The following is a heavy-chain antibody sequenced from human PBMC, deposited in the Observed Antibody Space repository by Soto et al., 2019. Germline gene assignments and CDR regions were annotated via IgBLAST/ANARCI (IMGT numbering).Heavy chain of an antibody. D-gene: IGHD3-9*01. CDR2: ISGSGGST. CDR3: AKLRYFDWSDYNWFEY. CDR1: GFTFSSYA. Sequence: SVGSLRLSCAASGFTFSSYAMSWVRQAPGKGLEWVSAISGSGGSTYYADSVKGRFTISRDNSKNTLYLQMNSLRVEDTAVYHCAKLRYFDWSDYNWFEYWGQGTPVTVSS. J-gene: IGHJ5*01. V-gene: IGHV3-23*01.